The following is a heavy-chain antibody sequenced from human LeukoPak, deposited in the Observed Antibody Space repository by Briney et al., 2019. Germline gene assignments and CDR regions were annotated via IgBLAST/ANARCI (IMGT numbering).Heavy chain of an antibody. Sequence: SETLSLTCTVSGGSISSYYWSWIRQPAGKGLEWIGRIYTSGSTNYNPSLKSRVTMSVDTSKNQFSLKLSSVTAADTAVYYCARDIGSSWSVYFDYWGQGTLVTVSS. V-gene: IGHV4-4*07. CDR2: IYTSGST. CDR1: GGSISSYY. J-gene: IGHJ4*02. D-gene: IGHD6-13*01. CDR3: ARDIGSSWSVYFDY.